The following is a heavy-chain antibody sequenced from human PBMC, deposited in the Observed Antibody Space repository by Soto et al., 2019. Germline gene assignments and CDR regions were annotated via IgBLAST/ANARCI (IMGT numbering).Heavy chain of an antibody. CDR3: ARGSYTSTWY. CDR1: GDSLSSNTAA. J-gene: IGHJ4*02. V-gene: IGHV6-1*01. D-gene: IGHD6-13*01. Sequence: SLTCAISGDSLSSNTAAWSWIRQSPSRGLEWLGRTYYRSKWYYDYAASVKSRMTNNPDTSKNQFSLQLNSVTPEDTAVYYCARGSYTSTWYWGQGTLVTVPS. CDR2: TYYRSKWYY.